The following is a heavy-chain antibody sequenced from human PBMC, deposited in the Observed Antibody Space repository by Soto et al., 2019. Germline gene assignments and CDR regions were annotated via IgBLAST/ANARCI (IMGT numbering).Heavy chain of an antibody. CDR1: GGSISSGGYS. J-gene: IGHJ5*02. CDR3: ARTTVTTEYNWFDP. Sequence: QLQLQESGSGLVKPSQTLSLTCAVSGGSISSGGYSWSWIRQPPGKGLEWIGYIYHSGSTYYNQSLKSRVTXXVXRXXNQFSLKLSSVTAADTAVYYCARTTVTTEYNWFDPWGQGTLVTVSS. D-gene: IGHD4-17*01. CDR2: IYHSGST. V-gene: IGHV4-30-2*01.